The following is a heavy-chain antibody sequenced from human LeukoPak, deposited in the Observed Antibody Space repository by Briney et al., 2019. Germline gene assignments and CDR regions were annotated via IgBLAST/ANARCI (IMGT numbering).Heavy chain of an antibody. CDR3: ARCWAPYAFDI. CDR1: GGSFSGYY. CDR2: INHSGST. V-gene: IGHV4-34*01. J-gene: IGHJ3*02. D-gene: IGHD6-13*01. Sequence: SETLSLTCAVYGGSFSGYYWSWIRQPPGKGLEWIGEINHSGSTNYNPSLKSRVTISVDTSKNQFSLKLSSVTAADTAVYYCARCWAPYAFDIWGQGTMVTVSS.